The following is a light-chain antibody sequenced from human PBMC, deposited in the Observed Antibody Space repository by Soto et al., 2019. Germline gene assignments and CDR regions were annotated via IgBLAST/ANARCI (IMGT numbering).Light chain of an antibody. CDR3: QQYGSSPPVT. CDR2: ETS. CDR1: QSVSSGY. J-gene: IGKJ3*01. V-gene: IGKV3-20*01. Sequence: EIVLTQSPGTLSLSPGERATLSCRASQSVSSGYLAWYQQKPGQPPRVLIYETSSRATGIPDRFSGSGSGTDFTLTISSLELEDFAVYYCQQYGSSPPVTFGPGTKVDIK.